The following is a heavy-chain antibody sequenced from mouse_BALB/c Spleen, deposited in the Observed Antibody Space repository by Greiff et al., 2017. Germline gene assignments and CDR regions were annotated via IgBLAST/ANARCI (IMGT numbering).Heavy chain of an antibody. D-gene: IGHD1-1*01. CDR1: GFTFSSYA. Sequence: EVKLVESGGGLVKPGGSLKLSCAASGFTFSSYAMSWVRQSPEKRLEWVAEISSGGSYTYYPDTVTGRFTISRDNAKNTLYLEMSSLRSEDTAMYYCARDRYYGSSYHWYFDVWGAGTTVTVSS. CDR2: ISSGGSYT. CDR3: ARDRYYGSSYHWYFDV. J-gene: IGHJ1*01. V-gene: IGHV5-9-4*01.